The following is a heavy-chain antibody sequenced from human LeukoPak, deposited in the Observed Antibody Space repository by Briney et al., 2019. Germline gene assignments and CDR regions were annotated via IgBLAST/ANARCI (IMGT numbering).Heavy chain of an antibody. J-gene: IGHJ4*01. CDR1: GFTFSSYA. V-gene: IGHV3-30-3*01. CDR2: ISYDGSNK. Sequence: GGSLRLSCAASGFTFSSYAMHWVRQAPGKGLEWVAVISYDGSNKYYADSVKGRFTISRDNSKNTLYLQMNSLRAEDTAVYYCATERDSSWTFDSWXXGTXVXXSS. D-gene: IGHD6-13*01. CDR3: ATERDSSWTFDS.